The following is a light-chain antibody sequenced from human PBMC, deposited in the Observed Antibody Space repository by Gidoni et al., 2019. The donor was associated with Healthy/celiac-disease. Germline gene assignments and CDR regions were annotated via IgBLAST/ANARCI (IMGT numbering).Light chain of an antibody. Sequence: DIQLTPSPSFLSASVGDRVTITCRASQGISSYLAWYQQKPGKAPKLLIYAASTLQGGVPSRFRGSGSGTEFTLTISSLQPEDFATYSCQQLSSSPLTFGPGTKVDIK. CDR2: AAS. CDR1: QGISSY. V-gene: IGKV1-9*01. J-gene: IGKJ3*01. CDR3: QQLSSSPLT.